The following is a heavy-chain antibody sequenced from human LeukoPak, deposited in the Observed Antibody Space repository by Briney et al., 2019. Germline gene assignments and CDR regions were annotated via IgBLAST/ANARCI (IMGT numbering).Heavy chain of an antibody. CDR1: GGSISSYY. Sequence: SETLSLTCTVSGGSISSYYWSWIRQPPGKGLEWIGYIYYSGSTNYNPFLKSRVTISVDTSKNQFSLKLSSVTAADTAVYYCARSGGLTAMVFYWGQGTLFTVSS. D-gene: IGHD2-21*02. CDR3: ARSGGLTAMVFY. V-gene: IGHV4-59*01. J-gene: IGHJ4*02. CDR2: IYYSGST.